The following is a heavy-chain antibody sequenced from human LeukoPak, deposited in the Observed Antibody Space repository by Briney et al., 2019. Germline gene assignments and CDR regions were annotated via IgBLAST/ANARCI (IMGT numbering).Heavy chain of an antibody. Sequence: PSETLSLTCTVSGGSISSYYWSWIRQPPGKGLEWIGYIYYSGSTNYNPSLESRVTISVDTSKNQFSLKPSSVTAADTAVYYCARRQDDSSGYYLHYYYMDVWGKGTTVTVSS. CDR3: ARRQDDSSGYYLHYYYMDV. J-gene: IGHJ6*03. D-gene: IGHD3-22*01. CDR2: IYYSGST. CDR1: GGSISSYY. V-gene: IGHV4-59*08.